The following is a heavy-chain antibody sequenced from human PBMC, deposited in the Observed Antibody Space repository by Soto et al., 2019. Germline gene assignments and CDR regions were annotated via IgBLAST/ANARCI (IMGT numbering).Heavy chain of an antibody. Sequence: ASVKVSCKASGYTFTSYYMHWVRQAPGQGLEWMGIINPSGGSTSYAQKFQGRVTMTRDTSTSTVYMELSSLRSEDTAVYYCAREALRRWLQLDAFDIWGQGTMVTVSS. V-gene: IGHV1-46*03. CDR1: GYTFTSYY. J-gene: IGHJ3*02. CDR2: INPSGGST. CDR3: AREALRRWLQLDAFDI. D-gene: IGHD5-12*01.